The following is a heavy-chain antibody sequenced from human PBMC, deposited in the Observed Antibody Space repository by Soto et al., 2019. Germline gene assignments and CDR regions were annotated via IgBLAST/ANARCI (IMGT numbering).Heavy chain of an antibody. Sequence: QVQLVQSGAEVKKPGSSVKVSCKASGGTFSSYAISWVRQAPGQGLEWMGGIIPIFGTANYAQKFQGRVTITADESTSTAYMELSSLRSEDTAVYYCARGSRDPYYDSSVEAFDIWVHGTMVTVSS. D-gene: IGHD3-22*01. V-gene: IGHV1-69*01. J-gene: IGHJ3*02. CDR3: ARGSRDPYYDSSVEAFDI. CDR2: IIPIFGTA. CDR1: GGTFSSYA.